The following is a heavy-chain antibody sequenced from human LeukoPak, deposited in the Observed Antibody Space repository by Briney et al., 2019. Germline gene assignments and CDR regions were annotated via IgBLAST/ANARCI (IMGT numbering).Heavy chain of an antibody. Sequence: ASVKVSCTASGYTFTGYYMHWVRQAPGQGLEWMGWINPNSGGTNYAQKLQGRVTMTTDTSTSTAYMELRSLRSDDTAVYYCARDGRSGYDSLDYWGQGTLVTVSS. CDR3: ARDGRSGYDSLDY. CDR2: INPNSGGT. D-gene: IGHD5-12*01. V-gene: IGHV1-2*02. CDR1: GYTFTGYY. J-gene: IGHJ4*02.